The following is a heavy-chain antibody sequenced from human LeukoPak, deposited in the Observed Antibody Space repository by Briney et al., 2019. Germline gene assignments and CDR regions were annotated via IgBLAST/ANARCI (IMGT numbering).Heavy chain of an antibody. Sequence: GGSLRLSCAASGFTFSTYAISWVRQAPGKGLEWVSGVSGSGDKTYYADSVKGRFTVSRDNSKSTVYLQMNSLRVEDTAIYYCARGRLPKYYFDSWGQGTLVTVSS. J-gene: IGHJ4*02. CDR2: VSGSGDKT. CDR3: ARGRLPKYYFDS. D-gene: IGHD4-11*01. CDR1: GFTFSTYA. V-gene: IGHV3-23*01.